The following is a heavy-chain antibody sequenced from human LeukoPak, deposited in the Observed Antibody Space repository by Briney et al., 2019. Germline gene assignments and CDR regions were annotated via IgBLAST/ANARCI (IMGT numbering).Heavy chain of an antibody. CDR3: ARTNYYFYYMDV. D-gene: IGHD2-8*01. J-gene: IGHJ6*03. CDR2: IYYSGST. CDR1: GGSINGNDYY. V-gene: IGHV4-39*01. Sequence: PSETLSLTCTVSGGSINGNDYYWGWIRQPPGNGLEWIGGIYYSGSTYYNPSLKSRVTISVDTSKNQFFLRLSSVTAADTAMYYCARTNYYFYYMDVWGRGTTVTVSS.